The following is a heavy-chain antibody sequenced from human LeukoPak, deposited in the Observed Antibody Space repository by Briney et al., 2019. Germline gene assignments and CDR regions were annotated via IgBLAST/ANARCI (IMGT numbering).Heavy chain of an antibody. CDR3: ARDGDYDFWSGPNYYYYMDV. D-gene: IGHD3-3*01. J-gene: IGHJ6*03. Sequence: SETLSLTCTVSGGSISSHYWSWIRQPPGKGLKWIGYIYYSGSTNYNPSLKSRVTISVDTSKNQFSLKLSSVTAADTAVYYCARDGDYDFWSGPNYYYYMDVWGKRTKVTVSS. CDR2: IYYSGST. CDR1: GGSISSHY. V-gene: IGHV4-59*11.